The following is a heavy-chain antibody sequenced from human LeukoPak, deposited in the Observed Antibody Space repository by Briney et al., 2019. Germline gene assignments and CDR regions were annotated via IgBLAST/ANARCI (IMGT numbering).Heavy chain of an antibody. J-gene: IGHJ4*02. Sequence: PGGSLRLSCAASGFTFSSYAMHWVRQAPGKGLEWVAVISYDGSNKYYADSVKGRFTISRDNSKNTLYLQMSSLRAEDTAVYYCARDGGDYGFDYWGQGTLVTVSS. CDR3: ARDGGDYGFDY. CDR1: GFTFSSYA. CDR2: ISYDGSNK. D-gene: IGHD4-17*01. V-gene: IGHV3-30-3*01.